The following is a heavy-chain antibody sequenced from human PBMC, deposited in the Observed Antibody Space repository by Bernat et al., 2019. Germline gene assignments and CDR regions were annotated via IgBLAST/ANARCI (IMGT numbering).Heavy chain of an antibody. V-gene: IGHV3-30*18. Sequence: QVQLVESGGGVVQPGRSLRLSCVASGFTFSSFGIHWVRQAPGKGLEWVAIISYDGGNKYYADSVKGRFTISRDNSKNTLYLQMNSLRAEDTAVYYCAKDLFGELLAATYGMDVWGRGTTVTVSS. D-gene: IGHD3-10*02. CDR3: AKDLFGELLAATYGMDV. J-gene: IGHJ6*02. CDR1: GFTFSSFG. CDR2: ISYDGGNK.